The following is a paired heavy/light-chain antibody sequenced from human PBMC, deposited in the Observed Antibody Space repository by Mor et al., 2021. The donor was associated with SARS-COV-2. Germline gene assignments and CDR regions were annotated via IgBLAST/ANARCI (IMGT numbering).Heavy chain of an antibody. D-gene: IGHD4-17*01. V-gene: IGHV5-51*01. J-gene: IGHJ6*02. CDR1: GYSFTSYW. Sequence: EVQLVQSGAEVKKPGESLKISCKGSGYSFTSYWIGWVRQMPGKGLEWMGIIYPGDSDTRYSPSFQGQVTISADKSISTAYLQWSSLKASDTAMYYCARFPHGDYGENNYYYYGMDVWGQGTTVTVSS. CDR2: IYPGDSDT. CDR3: ARFPHGDYGENNYYYYGMDV.
Light chain of an antibody. J-gene: IGKJ2*01. CDR2: WAS. V-gene: IGKV4-1*01. CDR1: QSVLYSSNNKNY. CDR3: QQYYSTPQA. Sequence: DIVMTQSPDSLAVSLGERATINCKSSQSVLYSSNNKNYLAWYQQKPGQPPKLLIYWASTRESGVPDRFSGSGSGTDFTLTISSLQAEDVAVYYCQQYYSTPQAFGQGTKLEIK.